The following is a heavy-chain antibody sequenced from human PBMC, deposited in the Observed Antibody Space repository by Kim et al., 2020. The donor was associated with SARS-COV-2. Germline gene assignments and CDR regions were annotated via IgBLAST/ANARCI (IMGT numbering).Heavy chain of an antibody. J-gene: IGHJ3*02. CDR2: ISSSSSYI. CDR1: GFTFSSYS. D-gene: IGHD6-19*01. CDR3: AREKQGWYGPRGAFDI. V-gene: IGHV3-21*01. Sequence: GGSLRLSCAASGFTFSSYSMNWVRQAPGKGLEWVSSISSSSSYIYYADSVKGRFTISRDNAKNSLYLQMNSLRAEDTAVYYCAREKQGWYGPRGAFDIWGQGTMVTVSS.